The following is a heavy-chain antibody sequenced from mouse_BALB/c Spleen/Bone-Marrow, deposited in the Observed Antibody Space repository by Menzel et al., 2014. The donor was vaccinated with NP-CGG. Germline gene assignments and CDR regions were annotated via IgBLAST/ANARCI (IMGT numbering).Heavy chain of an antibody. CDR3: ARGGFDY. Sequence: QVQLQQSGSVLVRPGASVKLSCKASGYTFTSSWMHWAKQRPGQGLEWIGEIHPNSGNTNYNEKFKGKATLTVDTSSSKAYVDLSSLTSEDSAVYYCARGGFDYWGQGTTLTVSS. V-gene: IGHV1S130*01. CDR2: IHPNSGNT. CDR1: GYTFTSSW. J-gene: IGHJ2*01.